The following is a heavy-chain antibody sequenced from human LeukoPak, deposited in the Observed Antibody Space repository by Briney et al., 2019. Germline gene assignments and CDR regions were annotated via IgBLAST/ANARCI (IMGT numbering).Heavy chain of an antibody. Sequence: SGTESLMCALSGGSLSSNNWWSSVRQPPGQRLERIGELKHSGSTYYNPCLKSRVTISVDTSKNQFALKLSSVTAADTAVYYCARQLDCSSTSCYAYNWFDPWGQGTLVTVSS. CDR2: LKHSGST. CDR1: GGSLSSNNW. V-gene: IGHV4-4*02. J-gene: IGHJ5*02. D-gene: IGHD2-2*01. CDR3: ARQLDCSSTSCYAYNWFDP.